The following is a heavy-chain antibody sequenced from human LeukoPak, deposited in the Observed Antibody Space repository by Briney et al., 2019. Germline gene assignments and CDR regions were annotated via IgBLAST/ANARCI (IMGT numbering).Heavy chain of an antibody. CDR2: IIPIFGTA. D-gene: IGHD3-3*01. CDR1: GYTFTSYG. J-gene: IGHJ6*03. CDR3: ASRRYYDFWSGYYPRYYYYMDV. V-gene: IGHV1-69*05. Sequence: ASVKVSCKASGYTFTSYGISWVRQAPGQGLEWMGRIIPIFGTANYAQKFQGRVTITTDESTSTAYMELSSLRSEDTAVYYCASRRYYDFWSGYYPRYYYYMDVWGKGTTVTVSS.